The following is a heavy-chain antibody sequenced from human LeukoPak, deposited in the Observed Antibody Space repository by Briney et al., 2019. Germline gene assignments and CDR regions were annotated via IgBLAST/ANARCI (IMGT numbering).Heavy chain of an antibody. V-gene: IGHV3-9*01. CDR1: GFTFYDYA. CDR2: ISWNSGTI. J-gene: IGHJ4*02. CDR3: AKMDYGDY. D-gene: IGHD5-24*01. Sequence: GGSLRLSCAASGFTFYDYAMHWVRQAPGKGLEWVSGISWNSGTIVYADSVKGRFTISRDNAKNSLYLQMNSLRVEDTALYYCAKMDYGDYWGQGTLVTVSS.